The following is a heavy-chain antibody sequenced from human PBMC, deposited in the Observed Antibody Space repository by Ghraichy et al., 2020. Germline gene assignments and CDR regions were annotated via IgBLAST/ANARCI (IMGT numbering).Heavy chain of an antibody. V-gene: IGHV5-51*01. CDR1: GYRFSIYW. D-gene: IGHD5-12*01. J-gene: IGHJ4*03. CDR3: ARHSPARGYSGSYYDS. CDR2: IYPDDSDT. Sequence: GESLNISCKGSGYRFSIYWIAWVRQMPGKGLEWMGIIYPDDSDTRYSPSFQGQVTISVDKSISTAYLQWNSLKASDTAMYYCARHSPARGYSGSYYDSWGQGTLVTVSS.